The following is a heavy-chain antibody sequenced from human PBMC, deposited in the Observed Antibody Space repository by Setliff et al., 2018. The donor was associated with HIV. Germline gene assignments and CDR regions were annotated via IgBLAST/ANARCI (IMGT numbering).Heavy chain of an antibody. D-gene: IGHD2-15*01. Sequence: GGSLRLSCVASGFTFRTFAMHWVRQAPGKGLEWVSVITYDGSRTYYADSVKGRFTISRDNSKDTLYLQMSGLTAEDTAIYYCAKTLVVVASPLDFWGQGTLVTVSS. V-gene: IGHV3-30*07. CDR2: ITYDGSRT. J-gene: IGHJ4*02. CDR1: GFTFRTFA. CDR3: AKTLVVVASPLDF.